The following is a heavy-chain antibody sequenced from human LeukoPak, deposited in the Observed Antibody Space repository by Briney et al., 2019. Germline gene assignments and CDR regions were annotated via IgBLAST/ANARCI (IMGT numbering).Heavy chain of an antibody. Sequence: GGSLRLSCAASGFTFSSHSMNWVRQAPGKGLEWVSSISGTRSYVFYADSVKGRFTVSRDNAKNSLYLELDSLRAEDTAVYYCARDSAPGYSSDWYRLGSFDYWGQGTLVTVSS. D-gene: IGHD6-19*01. V-gene: IGHV3-21*06. J-gene: IGHJ4*02. CDR2: ISGTRSYV. CDR3: ARDSAPGYSSDWYRLGSFDY. CDR1: GFTFSSHS.